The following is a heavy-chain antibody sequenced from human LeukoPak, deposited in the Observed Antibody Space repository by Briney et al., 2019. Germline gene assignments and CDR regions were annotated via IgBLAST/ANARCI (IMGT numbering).Heavy chain of an antibody. CDR1: GFTFSSYA. CDR2: ISGSGGST. CDR3: AKDRGSGFAGRFDP. D-gene: IGHD3-10*01. V-gene: IGHV3-23*01. Sequence: GGSLRLSCAASGFTFSSYAMSWVRQAPGKGLEWVSAISGSGGSTYYADSVKGRFTISRDNSKNTLYLQMNSLRAEDTTVYYCAKDRGSGFAGRFDPWGQGTLVTVSS. J-gene: IGHJ5*02.